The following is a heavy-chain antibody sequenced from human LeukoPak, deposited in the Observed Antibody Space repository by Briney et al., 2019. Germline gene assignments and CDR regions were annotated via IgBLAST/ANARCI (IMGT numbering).Heavy chain of an antibody. J-gene: IGHJ4*02. D-gene: IGHD3-3*01. CDR1: GFTFSSYS. CDR3: AKEADGGYFDY. Sequence: GGSLRLSCAASGFTFSSYSMNWVRQAPGKGLEWVAVISYDGSNKYYADSVKGRFTISRDNSKNTLYLQMNSLRAEDTAVYYCAKEADGGYFDYWGQGTLVTVSS. CDR2: ISYDGSNK. V-gene: IGHV3-30*18.